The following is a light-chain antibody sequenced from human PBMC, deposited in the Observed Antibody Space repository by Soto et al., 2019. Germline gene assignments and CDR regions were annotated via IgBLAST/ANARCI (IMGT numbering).Light chain of an antibody. CDR2: HAS. V-gene: IGKV3-20*01. CDR1: QSVGRDY. CDR3: QQYASSPLT. J-gene: IGKJ4*01. Sequence: EIVLTQSPGTLSLSPGERATLSCSASQSVGRDYLAWYQQKPGQAPRLLIYHASNRATGIPDRFSGSGSGTVFTLTISRLEPEDFAEFYCQQYASSPLTFGGGTKVEIK.